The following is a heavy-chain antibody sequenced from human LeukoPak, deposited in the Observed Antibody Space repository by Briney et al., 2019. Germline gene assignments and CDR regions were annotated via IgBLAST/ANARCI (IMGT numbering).Heavy chain of an antibody. Sequence: PGGSLRLSCAASGLTFSTYSMNWVRQAPGTGLEWVSFISYSSNYIYYADSVKGRFTISRDNAKNSLFLQMNSLTAEDTAVYYCVRWGVDYDSSDYYPGFDSWGLGTLVTVSS. J-gene: IGHJ4*02. CDR2: ISYSSNYI. CDR1: GLTFSTYS. CDR3: VRWGVDYDSSDYYPGFDS. D-gene: IGHD3-22*01. V-gene: IGHV3-21*01.